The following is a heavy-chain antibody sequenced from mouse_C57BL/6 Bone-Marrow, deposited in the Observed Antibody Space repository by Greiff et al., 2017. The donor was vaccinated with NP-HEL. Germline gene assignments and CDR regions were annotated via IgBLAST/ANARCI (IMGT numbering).Heavy chain of an antibody. D-gene: IGHD1-1*01. V-gene: IGHV5-16*01. CDR3: ARALYGSSFDY. CDR1: GFTFSDYY. CDR2: INYDGSST. Sequence: EVQVVESEGGLVQPGSSMKLSCTASGFTFSDYYMAWVRQVPEKGLEWVANINYDGSSTYYLDSLKSRFIISRDNAKNILYLQMSSLKSEDTATYYCARALYGSSFDYWGQGTTLTVSS. J-gene: IGHJ2*01.